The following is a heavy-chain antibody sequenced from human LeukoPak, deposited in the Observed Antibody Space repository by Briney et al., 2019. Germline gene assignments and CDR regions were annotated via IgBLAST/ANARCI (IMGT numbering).Heavy chain of an antibody. V-gene: IGHV3-7*04. CDR2: INQGGSEK. CDR1: GFTFSNYW. Sequence: GGSLRLSCAASGFTFSNYWMIWVRQAPGKGLEWVGNINQGGSEKYYVDSVKGRFTISRDNAKNSLYLQMNSLRAEDTAVYYCARIYDNSGYYDYWGQGTLVTVSS. CDR3: ARIYDNSGYYDY. D-gene: IGHD3-22*01. J-gene: IGHJ4*02.